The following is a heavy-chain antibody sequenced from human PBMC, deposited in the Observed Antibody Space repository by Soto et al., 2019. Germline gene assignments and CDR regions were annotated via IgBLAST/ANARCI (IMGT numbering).Heavy chain of an antibody. CDR1: GGTFGSYT. Sequence: SVNVSCKASGGTFGSYTISWVRQAPGQGLEWMGRIIPILGIANYAQKFQGRVTITADKSTSTAYMELSSLRSEDTAVYYCATSKAANPDAFDIWGQGTMVTVSS. J-gene: IGHJ3*02. CDR2: IIPILGIA. V-gene: IGHV1-69*02. CDR3: ATSKAANPDAFDI. D-gene: IGHD6-13*01.